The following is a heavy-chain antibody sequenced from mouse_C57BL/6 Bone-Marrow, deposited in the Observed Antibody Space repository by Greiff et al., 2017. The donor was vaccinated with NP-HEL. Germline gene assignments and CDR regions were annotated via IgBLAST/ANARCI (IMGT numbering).Heavy chain of an antibody. CDR2: IDPETGGT. J-gene: IGHJ2*01. D-gene: IGHD1-1*01. CDR3: STTVVARDD. Sequence: VKLQESGAELVRPGASVTLSCKASGYTFTDYEMHWVKQTPVHGLEWIGAIDPETGGTAYNQKFKGKAILTADKSSSTAYMELRSLTSEDSAVCYWSTTVVARDDWGQGTTLTVSS. CDR1: GYTFTDYE. V-gene: IGHV1-15*01.